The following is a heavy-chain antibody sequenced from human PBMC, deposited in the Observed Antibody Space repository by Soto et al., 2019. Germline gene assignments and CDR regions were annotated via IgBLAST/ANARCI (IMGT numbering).Heavy chain of an antibody. D-gene: IGHD6-6*01. J-gene: IGHJ4*01. CDR3: ARVEGQLDY. CDR1: GYTFTSFD. Sequence: QVQLVQSGAELKKPGASVKVACKTSGYTFTSFDISWMRQASGHGLEWMGWMNPNNGDTVFAQKFQGRLSMTRNTSISTAYMELSSLRSDDTAVYYCARVEGQLDYWGQGTLVTVSS. V-gene: IGHV1-8*01. CDR2: MNPNNGDT.